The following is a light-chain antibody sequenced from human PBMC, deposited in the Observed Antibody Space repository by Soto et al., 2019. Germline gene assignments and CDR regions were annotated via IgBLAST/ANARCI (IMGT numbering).Light chain of an antibody. Sequence: AIRMTQSPSSFSASTGDRVTITCRASQGISSDLAWYQQKPGKAPKLLIYAASTLQSGVPSRFSGSGSGTDFTRTISCLQSEDLATYYCQQYYSYPFTFGPGTKVDIK. CDR1: QGISSD. J-gene: IGKJ3*01. CDR2: AAS. CDR3: QQYYSYPFT. V-gene: IGKV1-8*01.